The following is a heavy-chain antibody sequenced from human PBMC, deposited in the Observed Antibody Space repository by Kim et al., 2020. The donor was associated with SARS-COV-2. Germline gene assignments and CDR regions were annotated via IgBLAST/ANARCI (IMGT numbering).Heavy chain of an antibody. CDR2: INPSGGST. V-gene: IGHV1-46*01. Sequence: ASVKVSCKASGYTFTSYYMHWVRQAPGQGLEWMGIINPSGGSTSYAQKFQGRVTMTRDTSTSTVYMELSSLRSEDTAVYYCARVTGDYYDSSGYYYYFDYWGQGTLVTVSS. D-gene: IGHD3-22*01. J-gene: IGHJ4*02. CDR1: GYTFTSYY. CDR3: ARVTGDYYDSSGYYYYFDY.